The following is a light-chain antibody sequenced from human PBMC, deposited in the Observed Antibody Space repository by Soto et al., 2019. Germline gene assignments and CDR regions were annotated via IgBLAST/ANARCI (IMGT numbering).Light chain of an antibody. V-gene: IGKV2-28*01. J-gene: IGKJ1*01. CDR3: MQALHTPWT. CDR1: QSLLHSNGYNY. CDR2: LGS. Sequence: DIVMTQSPLSLPVTPGEPASISCRSSQSLLHSNGYNYLDWYLQKPGQSPQLLIYLGSNRASGVXDXCRGSGSGTDFTLKISRVEAEDVGVYYCMQALHTPWTFGQGTKVEIK.